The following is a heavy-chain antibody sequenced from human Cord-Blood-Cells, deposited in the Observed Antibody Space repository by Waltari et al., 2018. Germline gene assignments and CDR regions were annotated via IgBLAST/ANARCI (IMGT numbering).Heavy chain of an antibody. Sequence: QVQLQESGPGLVKPSQTLSLTCPVSGGSISSGGSYWSWIRPHPGEGLEWMWYIYYSGSTYYNPSLKSRVTISVDTSKNQFSLKLSSVTAADTAVYYCAREGGSIVVVPAARTRYFDYWGQGTLVTVSS. D-gene: IGHD2-2*01. V-gene: IGHV4-31*03. CDR1: GGSISSGGSY. CDR3: AREGGSIVVVPAARTRYFDY. J-gene: IGHJ4*02. CDR2: IYYSGST.